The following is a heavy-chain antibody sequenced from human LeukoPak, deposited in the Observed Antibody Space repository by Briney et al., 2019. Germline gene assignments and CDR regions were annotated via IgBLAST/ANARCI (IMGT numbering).Heavy chain of an antibody. CDR1: GYSISSGYY. J-gene: IGHJ5*02. V-gene: IGHV4-38-2*02. CDR3: ARGGSGLGYCSGGRCYNNWFDP. CDR2: IDHSGST. D-gene: IGHD2-15*01. Sequence: SETLSLTCTVSGYSISSGYYWGWIRQPPGKGLEWTGSIDHSGSTYYNPSLKSRITISVDTSKNQFSLKLSSVTAADTAVYYCARGGSGLGYCSGGRCYNNWFDPWGQGTLVTVSS.